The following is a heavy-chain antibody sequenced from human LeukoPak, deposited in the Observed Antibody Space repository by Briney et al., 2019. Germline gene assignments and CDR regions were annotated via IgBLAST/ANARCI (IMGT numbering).Heavy chain of an antibody. CDR2: INHSGST. CDR3: ARGGRYSSSWYGY. V-gene: IGHV4-34*01. CDR1: GGSFSGYY. Sequence: PSETLSLTCAVYGGSFSGYYWSWIRQPPGKGLDWIGEINHSGSTNYNPSLKSRVTIPVDTSKNQFSLKLSSVTAADTAVYYCARGGRYSSSWYGYWGQGTLVTVSS. D-gene: IGHD6-13*01. J-gene: IGHJ4*02.